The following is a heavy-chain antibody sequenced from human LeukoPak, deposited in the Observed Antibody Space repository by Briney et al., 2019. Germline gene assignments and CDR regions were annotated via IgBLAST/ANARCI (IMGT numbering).Heavy chain of an antibody. D-gene: IGHD3-22*01. V-gene: IGHV3-23*01. CDR2: INGSGGST. Sequence: PGGSLRLSCAASGFTFSSYAMSWVRQAPGKGLEWVSAINGSGGSTYYADSVKGRFTISRDNSKNTLYLQMNSLRAEDTAVYYCAKSERITIIVEVIVAFDLWSQGTMVTVSS. CDR1: GFTFSSYA. J-gene: IGHJ3*01. CDR3: AKSERITIIVEVIVAFDL.